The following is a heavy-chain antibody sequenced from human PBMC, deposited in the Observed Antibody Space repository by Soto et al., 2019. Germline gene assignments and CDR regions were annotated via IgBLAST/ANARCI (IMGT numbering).Heavy chain of an antibody. D-gene: IGHD3-10*01. J-gene: IGHJ4*02. V-gene: IGHV4-59*08. Sequence: PSETLSLTCTVSGGSISSYYWSWIRQPPGKGLEWIGYIYYSGSTNYNPSLKSRVTISVDTSKNQFSLKLSSVTAADTAVYYCAGQYYYGSGSMMDYWGQGTLVTVSS. CDR1: GGSISSYY. CDR3: AGQYYYGSGSMMDY. CDR2: IYYSGST.